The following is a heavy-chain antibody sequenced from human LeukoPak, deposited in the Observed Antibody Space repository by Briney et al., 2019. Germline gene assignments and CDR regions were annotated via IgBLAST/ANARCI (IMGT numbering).Heavy chain of an antibody. V-gene: IGHV4-34*01. CDR1: GGSFSDYY. J-gene: IGHJ2*01. Sequence: SETLSLTCAVYGGSFSDYYWSWIRQPPGKGLEWIGEINHSGSTSYNPSLKSRVTISVDTSKNQFSLKLSSVTAADTAVYYCARVYYGRTYDYWYFDLWGRGTLVTVSS. D-gene: IGHD3-10*01. CDR3: ARVYYGRTYDYWYFDL. CDR2: INHSGST.